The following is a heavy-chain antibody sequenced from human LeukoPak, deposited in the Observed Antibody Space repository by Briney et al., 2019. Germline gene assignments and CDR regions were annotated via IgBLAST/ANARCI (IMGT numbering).Heavy chain of an antibody. D-gene: IGHD6-13*01. CDR1: GFTFSSYG. V-gene: IGHV3-30*18. J-gene: IGHJ6*03. CDR3: AKDSSWYSGPYYYYYMDV. CDR2: ISYDGSNK. Sequence: GGSLRLSCAASGFTFSSYGMHWVRQAPGKGLEWVAVISYDGSNKYYADSVKGRFTISRDNSKNTLYLQMNSLRAEDTAVYYCAKDSSWYSGPYYYYYMDVWGKGTTVTVSS.